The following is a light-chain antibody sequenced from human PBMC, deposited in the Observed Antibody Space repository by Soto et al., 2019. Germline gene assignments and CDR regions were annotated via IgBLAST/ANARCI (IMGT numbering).Light chain of an antibody. CDR2: GAS. CDR3: QQYGSSPRT. Sequence: EIVLTHSPGTLSVSAGERATLSCRASQSVSSNSLAWYQQKPGQAPRLLIYGASSRATGIPDRFSGSGSGTDFTLSISRLEPEDFAVYYCQQYGSSPRTFGQGTKVDIK. CDR1: QSVSSNS. J-gene: IGKJ1*01. V-gene: IGKV3-20*01.